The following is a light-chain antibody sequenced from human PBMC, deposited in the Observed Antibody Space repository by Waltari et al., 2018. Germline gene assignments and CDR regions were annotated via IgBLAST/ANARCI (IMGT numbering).Light chain of an antibody. J-gene: IGKJ1*01. V-gene: IGKV3-20*01. Sequence: SCRASQSFSRALAWYQQKPGQAPRHLIYDASTRAIGIPDRFSGGGSGTVFSLTISRLEPEDFAVYYCQHYVRLPVTFGQGTTVEI. CDR1: QSFSRA. CDR2: DAS. CDR3: QHYVRLPVT.